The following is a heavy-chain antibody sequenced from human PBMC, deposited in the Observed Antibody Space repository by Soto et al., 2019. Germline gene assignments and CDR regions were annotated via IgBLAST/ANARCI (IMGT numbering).Heavy chain of an antibody. CDR2: LYDVDGS. CDR1: GLTVSGKKY. D-gene: IGHD1-1*01. Sequence: GGSLRLSCAASGLTVSGKKYVAWVRQAPGKGLEWVSALYDVDGSFYADSVKGRFTTSSDSSKTTVYLQMNGLRPDDTAVYYCATWHEREHAYDVWGQGTTVTVS. CDR3: ATWHEREHAYDV. J-gene: IGHJ3*01. V-gene: IGHV3-53*01.